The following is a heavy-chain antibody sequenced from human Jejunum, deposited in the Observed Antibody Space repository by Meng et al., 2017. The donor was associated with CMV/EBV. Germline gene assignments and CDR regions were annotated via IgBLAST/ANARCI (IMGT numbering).Heavy chain of an antibody. CDR2: IRPYTGQA. Sequence: VSCKASDYSFTTYGDSWVRQAPGQGLEWMGWIRPYTGQAVYAQNLQGRVTVTADTSTGTAYMELRSLASDDTAVYYCARGTQQPDYWGPGTLVTVSS. CDR3: ARGTQQPDY. CDR1: DYSFTTYG. V-gene: IGHV1-18*01. D-gene: IGHD6-13*01. J-gene: IGHJ4*02.